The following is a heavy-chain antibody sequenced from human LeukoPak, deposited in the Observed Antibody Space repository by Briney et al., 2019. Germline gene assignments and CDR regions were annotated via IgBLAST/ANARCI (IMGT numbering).Heavy chain of an antibody. J-gene: IGHJ4*02. V-gene: IGHV3-23*01. Sequence: GGSLRLSCAASGFTFSSYAMSWVRQAPGKGLEWVSAISGSGGSTYYADSVKGRFTISRDNSKNTLYLQMNSLRAEDTAVYYCAKERSPDIVVVPAPAGYWGQGTPVTVSS. CDR3: AKERSPDIVVVPAPAGY. CDR2: ISGSGGST. CDR1: GFTFSSYA. D-gene: IGHD2-2*01.